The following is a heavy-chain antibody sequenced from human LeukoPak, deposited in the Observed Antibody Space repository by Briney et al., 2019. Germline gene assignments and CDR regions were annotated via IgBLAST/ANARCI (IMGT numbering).Heavy chain of an antibody. J-gene: IGHJ5*01. V-gene: IGHV3-7*01. Sequence: GGALRLSCAVSGFTFSTYWMAWVRQAPGKGLECVATINTDGNEKSYVDSVKGRFTISRDNAKNSLYLQMNSLRVEDTAVYYCARDIWRSFDFRGQGSLVTVSS. CDR1: GFTFSTYW. CDR3: ARDIWRSFDF. CDR2: INTDGNEK. D-gene: IGHD2-15*01.